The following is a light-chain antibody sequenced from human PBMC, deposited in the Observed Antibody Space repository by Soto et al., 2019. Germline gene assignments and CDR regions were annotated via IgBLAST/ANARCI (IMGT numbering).Light chain of an antibody. CDR3: QQSGSTLRT. Sequence: EIVLTQSPGTLSLSPGERATLSCRAGQTVSTCVAWYQQKPGQAPRLLIVGASTRATCIPDRYSGSGSGPDFTLTIGRLEAEDFAVYYCQQSGSTLRTFGEGNKVDTK. CDR2: GAS. J-gene: IGKJ4*02. V-gene: IGKV3-20*01. CDR1: QTVSTC.